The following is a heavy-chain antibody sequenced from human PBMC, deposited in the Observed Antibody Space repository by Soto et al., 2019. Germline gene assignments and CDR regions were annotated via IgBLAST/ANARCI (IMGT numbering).Heavy chain of an antibody. CDR2: IYYRGST. J-gene: IGHJ5*02. V-gene: IGHV4-31*03. CDR3: AWAEVYISTWGTFDP. Sequence: QVQLQESGPGLVKPSQTLSLTCTVSGASISSGFYYWTWIRQFPGKGLEWIGYIYYRGSTYYNPSLKSRLTMSIATSKPESSPKVPSLTAADTAVYYCAWAEVYISTWGTFDPWGQGTLVSVS. CDR1: GASISSGFYY. D-gene: IGHD2-2*01.